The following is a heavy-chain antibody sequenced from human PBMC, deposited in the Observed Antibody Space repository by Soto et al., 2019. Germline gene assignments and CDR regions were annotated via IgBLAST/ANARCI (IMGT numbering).Heavy chain of an antibody. V-gene: IGHV4-4*02. Sequence: SETLSLTCAVSGDSISGSQWWSWVRLPPGKGLEWIGEISHTGTTNYNPSLKSRVTMSVDTSKNQFSLKLSSVTAADTAVYYCARAMVRGVTPNWFDPWGQGTLVTVSS. CDR3: ARAMVRGVTPNWFDP. CDR2: ISHTGTT. D-gene: IGHD3-10*01. CDR1: GDSISGSQW. J-gene: IGHJ5*02.